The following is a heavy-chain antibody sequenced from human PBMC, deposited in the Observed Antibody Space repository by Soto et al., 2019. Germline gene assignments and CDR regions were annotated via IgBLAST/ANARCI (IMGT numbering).Heavy chain of an antibody. CDR2: IYPGDSDT. D-gene: IGHD2-8*01. CDR3: ARHGTNSYFYDGMDV. CDR1: GYTFTTYW. J-gene: IGHJ6*02. Sequence: PGESLKISCKGSGYTFTTYWIGWVRQMPGKGLEWMGIIYPGDSDTRYSPSFQGQVTISADKSISTAYLQWSSLKASDTAIYYCARHGTNSYFYDGMDVWGQGTTVTVSS. V-gene: IGHV5-51*01.